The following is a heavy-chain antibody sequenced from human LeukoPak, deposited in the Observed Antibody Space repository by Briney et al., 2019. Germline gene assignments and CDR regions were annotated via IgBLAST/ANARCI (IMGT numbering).Heavy chain of an antibody. J-gene: IGHJ3*02. D-gene: IGHD5-12*01. Sequence: SETLSLTCTVSGASIRTDYWSWIRQPPGKGLEWIGYFYYSGNTNYNPSLQSRVTISVDTPKNQFSLRLNSVTAADTGIYYCARHSRSAYTGYENAFDIWGQGTMVTVSS. V-gene: IGHV4-59*08. CDR3: ARHSRSAYTGYENAFDI. CDR1: GASIRTDY. CDR2: FYYSGNT.